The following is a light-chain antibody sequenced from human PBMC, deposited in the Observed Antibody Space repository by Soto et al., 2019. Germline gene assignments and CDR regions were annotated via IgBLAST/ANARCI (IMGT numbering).Light chain of an antibody. Sequence: YELTQPPSVSVAPGKTATITCGGNSIGSKSVHWYQQMPGQAPVLVISYDSDRPSGIPERFSGSNSGNTATLTISRVEPGDEADYYCQVWETSSGHQAIFGAGTKLTVL. CDR1: SIGSKS. CDR3: QVWETSSGHQAI. CDR2: YDS. V-gene: IGLV3-21*01. J-gene: IGLJ2*01.